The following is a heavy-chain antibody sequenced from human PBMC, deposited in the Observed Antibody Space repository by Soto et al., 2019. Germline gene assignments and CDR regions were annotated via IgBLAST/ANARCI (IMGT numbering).Heavy chain of an antibody. V-gene: IGHV4-59*01. Sequence: SETLSLTCTVSGGSISSYYWSWIRQPPGKGLEWIGYIYYSGSTNYNPSLKSRVTISVDTSKNQFSLKLSSVTAADTAVYYCARERLVAATNYFDYWGQGTLVTVS. CDR2: IYYSGST. CDR1: GGSISSYY. J-gene: IGHJ4*02. CDR3: ARERLVAATNYFDY. D-gene: IGHD2-15*01.